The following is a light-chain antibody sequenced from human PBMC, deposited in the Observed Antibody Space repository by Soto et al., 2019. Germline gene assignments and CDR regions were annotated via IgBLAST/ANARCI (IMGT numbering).Light chain of an antibody. J-gene: IGKJ1*01. CDR2: WAS. V-gene: IGKV4-1*01. CDR3: HQYSNAPWT. Sequence: DIVMTQSPDSLAVSLGERATINCKSSQSVLYSSSNKNSLAWYQQKPGQPPKLLIYWASTRESGVPDRFSGSGSGTDFTFTITSLQAEDVAVYYCHQYSNAPWTFGQGTKVEIK. CDR1: QSVLYSSSNKNS.